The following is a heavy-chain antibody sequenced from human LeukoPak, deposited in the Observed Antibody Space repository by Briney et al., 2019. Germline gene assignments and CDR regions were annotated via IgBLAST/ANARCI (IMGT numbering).Heavy chain of an antibody. D-gene: IGHD4-17*01. CDR1: GFTFSSYG. CDR3: AKGDRDYGDYVGLDY. CDR2: ISGSGGST. J-gene: IGHJ4*02. Sequence: PGGSLRLSCAASGFTFSSYGMSWVRQAPGKGLEWVSAISGSGGSTYYADSVKGRFTISRDNSKNTLYLQMNSLRAEDTAVYYCAKGDRDYGDYVGLDYWGQGTLVTVSS. V-gene: IGHV3-23*01.